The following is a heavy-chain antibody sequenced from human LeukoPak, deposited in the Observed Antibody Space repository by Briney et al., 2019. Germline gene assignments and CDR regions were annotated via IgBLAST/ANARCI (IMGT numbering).Heavy chain of an antibody. Sequence: GGSLRLSCAASGFIFSDFAVSWVRQAPGKGLEWVSGMSASGSHTHSADFVKGRFTISRDNFKNTLYLQMNGLRVEDTAVYYCAKDYDFWSGEDYWGQGTLVTVSS. CDR1: GFIFSDFA. CDR3: AKDYDFWSGEDY. CDR2: MSASGSHT. V-gene: IGHV3-23*01. D-gene: IGHD3-3*01. J-gene: IGHJ4*02.